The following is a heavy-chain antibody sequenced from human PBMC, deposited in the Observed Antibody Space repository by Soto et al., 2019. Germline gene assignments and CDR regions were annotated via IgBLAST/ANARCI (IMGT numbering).Heavy chain of an antibody. Sequence: QLQLQESGPGLVKPSETLSLTCTVSGGSISSSSYYWGWIRQPPGKGLEWIGSIYYSGSTYYNPSLKSRVTLSVDTSKNQFSLKLSSVTAADTAVYYCARHVRFIGAAGKGIFDYWGQGTLVTVSS. CDR2: IYYSGST. D-gene: IGHD6-13*01. CDR1: GGSISSSSYY. CDR3: ARHVRFIGAAGKGIFDY. J-gene: IGHJ4*02. V-gene: IGHV4-39*01.